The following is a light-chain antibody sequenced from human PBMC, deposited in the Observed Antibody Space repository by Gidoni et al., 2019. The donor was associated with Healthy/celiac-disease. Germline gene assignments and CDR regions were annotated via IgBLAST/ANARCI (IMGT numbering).Light chain of an antibody. CDR3: AAWDDSLSGNWV. J-gene: IGLJ3*02. Sequence: QSVLTQPPSASGTPGQRVTISCSGSSSNIGINYVYWYQQLPGTAPKLLIYRNNQRPSGVPDRFSVSKSGTSAALAISGLRSEDEADYYCAAWDDSLSGNWVFGGGTKLTVL. V-gene: IGLV1-47*01. CDR2: RNN. CDR1: SSNIGINY.